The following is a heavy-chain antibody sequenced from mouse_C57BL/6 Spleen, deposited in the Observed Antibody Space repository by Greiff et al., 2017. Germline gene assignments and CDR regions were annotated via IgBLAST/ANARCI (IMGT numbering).Heavy chain of an antibody. CDR1: GFTFSDYG. V-gene: IGHV5-17*01. CDR3: AREDYYGSNYAMDY. Sequence: EVQGVESGGGLVKPGGSLKLSCAASGFTFSDYGMHWVRQAPEKGLEWVAYISSGSSTIYYADTVKGRFTISRDNAKNTLFLQMTSLRSEDTAMYYCAREDYYGSNYAMDYWGQGTSVTVSS. D-gene: IGHD1-1*01. J-gene: IGHJ4*01. CDR2: ISSGSSTI.